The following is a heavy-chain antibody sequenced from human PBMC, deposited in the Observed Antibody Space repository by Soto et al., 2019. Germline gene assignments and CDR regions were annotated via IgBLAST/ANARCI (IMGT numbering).Heavy chain of an antibody. Sequence: SETLSLTCAVSGGSISSGGYSWSWIRQPPGKGLEWIGYIYHSGSTYYNPSLKSRVTISVDRSKNQFSMKLSSVTAADTAVYYCARGGFGGDCYNNWLDPWGQGTLVTGSS. V-gene: IGHV4-30-2*01. CDR3: ARGGFGGDCYNNWLDP. D-gene: IGHD2-21*02. J-gene: IGHJ5*02. CDR1: GGSISSGGYS. CDR2: IYHSGST.